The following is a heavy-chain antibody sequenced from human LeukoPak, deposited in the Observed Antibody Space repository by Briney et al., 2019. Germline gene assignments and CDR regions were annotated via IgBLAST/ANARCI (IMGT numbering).Heavy chain of an antibody. CDR2: IYYSGST. J-gene: IGHJ4*02. V-gene: IGHV4-59*01. D-gene: IGHD2-2*01. CDR1: GGSISSYY. CDR3: ARGHWGYCSSTSCSNFDY. Sequence: SETLSLTCTVYGGSISSYYWSWIRQPPGKGLEWIGYIYYSGSTNYNPSLKSRVTISVDTSKNQFSLKLSSVTAADTAVYYCARGHWGYCSSTSCSNFDYWGQGTLVTVSS.